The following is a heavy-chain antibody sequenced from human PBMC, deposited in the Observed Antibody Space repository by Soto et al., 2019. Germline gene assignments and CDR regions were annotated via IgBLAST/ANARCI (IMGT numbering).Heavy chain of an antibody. CDR3: ARGPSGDKVDY. Sequence: QVQLQESGPGLVEPSQTLSLTCTVSGGSISSDEYCWSWIRQTPGKGREWIGHIYNRGSTYSNPSLKSRVTIPADTSKTQFSLKLSSVTAADTAVYFCARGPSGDKVDYWGQGTLVTVSS. V-gene: IGHV4-30-4*01. D-gene: IGHD1-26*01. CDR1: GGSISSDEYC. CDR2: IYNRGST. J-gene: IGHJ4*02.